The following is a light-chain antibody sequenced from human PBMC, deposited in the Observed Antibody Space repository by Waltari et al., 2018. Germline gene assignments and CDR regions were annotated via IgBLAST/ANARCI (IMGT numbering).Light chain of an antibody. Sequence: QSVLTQPPSTSGTPGQTVTISCSGSTSNIGTNTVTWYQLLPGTAPKTVIFANYHRPSGVPDRFSASKSGTSASLVISGLQSEDEADYVCATWDDSLSGRVFGGGTKVTVL. CDR2: ANY. V-gene: IGLV1-44*01. CDR3: ATWDDSLSGRV. J-gene: IGLJ3*02. CDR1: TSNIGTNT.